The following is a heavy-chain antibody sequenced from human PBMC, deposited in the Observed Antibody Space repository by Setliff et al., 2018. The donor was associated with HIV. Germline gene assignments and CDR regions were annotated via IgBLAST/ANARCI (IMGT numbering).Heavy chain of an antibody. V-gene: IGHV3-23*01. CDR3: ARDQGYSYGHGFDY. D-gene: IGHD5-18*01. CDR2: ISPTGTGT. Sequence: GGSLRLSCAASGFSFSNYGMSWVRQAPGKGLEWVSAISPTGTGTYYADSVKGRFTISRDNSKNTLYLDMNTLRAEDAAVYYCARDQGYSYGHGFDYWGQGTLVTVSS. J-gene: IGHJ4*02. CDR1: GFSFSNYG.